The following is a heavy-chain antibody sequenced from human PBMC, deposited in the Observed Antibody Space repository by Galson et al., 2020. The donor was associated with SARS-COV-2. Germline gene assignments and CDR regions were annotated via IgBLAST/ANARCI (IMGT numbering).Heavy chain of an antibody. V-gene: IGHV4-39*07. CDR1: GGSISSSSPN. CDR3: ARGDPTYYDILTGYADY. Sequence: SETLSLTCTVSGGSISSSSPNWGWLRQPPGKGLEWIGSIFYSGATYYNPSLKSRVTISVDTSKNQISLNLSSVTAADTAVYYCARGDPTYYDILTGYADYWGQGTLVTVSS. D-gene: IGHD3-9*01. CDR2: IFYSGAT. J-gene: IGHJ4*02.